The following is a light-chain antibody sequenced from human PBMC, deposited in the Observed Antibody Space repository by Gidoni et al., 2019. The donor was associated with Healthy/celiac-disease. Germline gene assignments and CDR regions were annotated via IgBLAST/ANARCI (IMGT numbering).Light chain of an antibody. CDR3: QQYYSTPYT. CDR2: AAS. J-gene: IGKJ2*01. Sequence: DIEMTQSPSSLSASAGDRATLTCWASQGISNSLAWYQQKPGKAPQLLLYAASRLESGVPSRFSGSGSGTDYTLTISSLQHEEFATYYCQQYYSTPYTFGQGTKLEIK. V-gene: IGKV1-NL1*01. CDR1: QGISNS.